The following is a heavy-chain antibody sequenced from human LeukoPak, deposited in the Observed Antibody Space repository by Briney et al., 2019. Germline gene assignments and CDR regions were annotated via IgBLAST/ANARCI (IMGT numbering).Heavy chain of an antibody. CDR3: AVRLVDY. CDR1: GFTFSTYW. CDR2: INQGGREI. Sequence: GGSLRLSCAASGFTFSTYWMTWVRQTPGKGLEWVANINQGGREIYYVDSVKGRFTISRDNAKNSLYLQMNSLRADDTAVYYCAVRLVDYRGQGTLVTVPS. V-gene: IGHV3-7*01. D-gene: IGHD2-21*01. J-gene: IGHJ4*02.